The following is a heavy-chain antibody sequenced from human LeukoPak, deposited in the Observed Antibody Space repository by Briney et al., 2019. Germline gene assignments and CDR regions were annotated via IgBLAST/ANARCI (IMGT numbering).Heavy chain of an antibody. CDR2: INAGNGNT. Sequence: ASVKVSCKASGYTFTSYAMHWVRQAPGQRLEWMGWINAGNGNTKYSQKFQGRVTITRDTSASTAYMYLSSLRSEDTALYYCTRDQIGVAAAAYWGQGTLVTVSS. CDR3: TRDQIGVAAAAY. J-gene: IGHJ4*02. D-gene: IGHD6-13*01. CDR1: GYTFTSYA. V-gene: IGHV1-3*01.